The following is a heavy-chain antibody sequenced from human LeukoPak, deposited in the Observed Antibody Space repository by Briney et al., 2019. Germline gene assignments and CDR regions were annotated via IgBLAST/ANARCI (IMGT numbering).Heavy chain of an antibody. V-gene: IGHV3-21*01. Sequence: GGSLRLSCAASGFTFSSYNMNWVRQAPGKGLEWVSSISSSSSYMYYADSVKGRFTISRDNAKNSLYLQMNSLRAEDTAVYYCARDSIRTSGNQNYFDSWGQGTLVTVSS. CDR1: GFTFSSYN. J-gene: IGHJ4*02. CDR3: ARDSIRTSGNQNYFDS. CDR2: ISSSSSYM. D-gene: IGHD3-10*01.